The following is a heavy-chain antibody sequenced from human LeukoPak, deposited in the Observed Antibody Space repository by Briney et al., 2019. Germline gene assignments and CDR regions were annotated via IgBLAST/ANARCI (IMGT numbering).Heavy chain of an antibody. D-gene: IGHD6-6*01. V-gene: IGHV3-48*01. CDR1: GFTFSTYS. J-gene: IGHJ6*03. CDR3: ARASYYYYYYMDV. CDR2: ISSSTNTI. Sequence: GGSLRLSCAASGFTFSTYSMNWVRQAPGKGLEWISYISSSTNTIYYADSVKGRFTISRDNAKNSLSLQMISLRAEDTAVYYCARASYYYYYYMDVWGKGTTVTVSS.